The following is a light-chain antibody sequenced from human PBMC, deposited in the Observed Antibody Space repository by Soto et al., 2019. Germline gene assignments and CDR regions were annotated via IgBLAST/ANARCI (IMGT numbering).Light chain of an antibody. J-gene: IGKJ2*01. V-gene: IGKV4-1*01. CDR2: CAA. Sequence: DIVMTQSPDSLAVSLRERATINCKSTQSVLYTANNTNYLAWSQQRARQRPKLLIYCAATRESGVPDRFSGSGSGTDFTLTTTSLQAEDVAVYYCQQYERTPPTFDQATKLEIK. CDR1: QSVLYTANNTNY. CDR3: QQYERTPPT.